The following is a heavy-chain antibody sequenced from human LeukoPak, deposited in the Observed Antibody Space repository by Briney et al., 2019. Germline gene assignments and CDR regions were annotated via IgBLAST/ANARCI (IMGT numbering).Heavy chain of an antibody. D-gene: IGHD3-10*01. CDR3: ARLGLHGSGTYYFFDY. CDR1: GQSLTGYF. Sequence: GASVKVSCKASGQSLTGYFIHWVRQAPGQGLKWVERIDPNTGDTIYAQNFQGRVTVTSATSISTAYMELSRLTSDDTAVYFCARLGLHGSGTYYFFDYWGQGTLVTVSS. J-gene: IGHJ4*02. CDR2: IDPNTGDT. V-gene: IGHV1-2*06.